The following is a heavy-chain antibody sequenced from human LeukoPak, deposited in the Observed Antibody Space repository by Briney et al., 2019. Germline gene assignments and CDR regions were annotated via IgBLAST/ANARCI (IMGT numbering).Heavy chain of an antibody. CDR2: ISAYNGNT. J-gene: IGHJ4*02. CDR1: GHTFTSYG. Sequence: GASVKVSCKASGHTFTSYGISWVRQAPGQGLEWMGWISAYNGNTNYAQKLQGRVTMTTDTPTSTAYMELRSLRSDDTAVYYCARDSPLFYYDSSGYDYWGQGTLVTVSS. V-gene: IGHV1-18*01. D-gene: IGHD3-22*01. CDR3: ARDSPLFYYDSSGYDY.